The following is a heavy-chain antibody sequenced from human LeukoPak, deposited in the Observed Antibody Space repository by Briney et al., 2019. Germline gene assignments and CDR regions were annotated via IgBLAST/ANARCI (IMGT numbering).Heavy chain of an antibody. D-gene: IGHD2-2*01. CDR3: ARGQTDCSSTSCYLETYFDY. V-gene: IGHV3-30-3*01. J-gene: IGHJ4*02. Sequence: GGSLRLSCAASGFTFSSYAMHWVRQAPGKGLEWVAVISYDGSNKYYADSVKGRFTISRDNSKNTLYLQMNSLRAEDTAVYYCARGQTDCSSTSCYLETYFDYWGQGTLVTVSS. CDR2: ISYDGSNK. CDR1: GFTFSSYA.